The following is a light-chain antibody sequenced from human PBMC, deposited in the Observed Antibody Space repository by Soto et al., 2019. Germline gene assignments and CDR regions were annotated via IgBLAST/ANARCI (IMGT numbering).Light chain of an antibody. V-gene: IGLV2-14*03. Sequence: QSVLTQPASVSGSPGQSITISCTGTSSDVGGYNYVSWYQQHPGKAPKLMIYDVSNRPSGVSNRFSGSKSGNTASLTISWLPAEDEADFYFSSYTSSRPLVVFGGGTKLTVL. CDR2: DVS. CDR3: SSYTSSRPLVV. CDR1: SSDVGGYNY. J-gene: IGLJ2*01.